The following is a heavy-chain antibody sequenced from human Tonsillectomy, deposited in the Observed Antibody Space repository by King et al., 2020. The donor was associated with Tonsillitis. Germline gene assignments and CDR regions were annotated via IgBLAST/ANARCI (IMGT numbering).Heavy chain of an antibody. D-gene: IGHD6-13*01. CDR2: INHGGGA. V-gene: IGHV4-34*01. J-gene: IGHJ5*02. Sequence: VQLQQWGAGLLKPSETLSLTCAVYGGSFSDYYWSWIRQPPGKGREWIGEINHGGGANYSPSLESRVIISLDTSKNQFSLKVTSVTAADTAVYYCATHFKYTSSRLGWFDPWGQGTLVTVSS. CDR3: ATHFKYTSSRLGWFDP. CDR1: GGSFSDYY.